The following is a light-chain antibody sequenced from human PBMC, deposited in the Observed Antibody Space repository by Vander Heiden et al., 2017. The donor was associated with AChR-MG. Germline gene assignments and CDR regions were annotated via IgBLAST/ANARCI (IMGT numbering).Light chain of an antibody. CDR1: QSISSY. CDR2: AAS. J-gene: IGKJ4*01. Sequence: DVQMTQPPSSLSASVRDRVTITCRASQSISSYLNWYQQKPGKAPKLLIYAASSLQSGVPSRFSGSGSGTDFTLTISSLQPEDFATYYCQQCDSTPLTFGGGTKVEIK. CDR3: QQCDSTPLT. V-gene: IGKV1-39*01.